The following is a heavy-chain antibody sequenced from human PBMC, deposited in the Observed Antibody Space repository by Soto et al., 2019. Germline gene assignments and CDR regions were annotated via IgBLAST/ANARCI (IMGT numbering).Heavy chain of an antibody. CDR2: ISSSSSTI. CDR1: GFTFSSYS. J-gene: IGHJ5*02. CDR3: ARDQAFVGYGPKINRQNWFAP. V-gene: IGHV3-48*01. D-gene: IGHD3-10*01. Sequence: PGGSLRLSCAASGFTFSSYSMNWVRQAPGKGLEWVSYISSSSSTIYYADSVKGRFTISRDNAKNSLYLQMNSLRAEDTAVYSCARDQAFVGYGPKINRQNWFAPWGQGSLVTVSS.